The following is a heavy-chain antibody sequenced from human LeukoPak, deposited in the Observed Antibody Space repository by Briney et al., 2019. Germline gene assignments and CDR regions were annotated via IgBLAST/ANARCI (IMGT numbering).Heavy chain of an antibody. CDR1: GYSISSGYY. J-gene: IGHJ6*03. CDR3: ARGLGVAPYYYYYYMDV. D-gene: IGHD6-19*01. V-gene: IGHV4-38-2*02. Sequence: SETLSLTCSVSGYSISSGYYWGWIRQPPGKGLEWIGSIFHSGSTYYNPSLKSRVTISVDTSKNQFSLKLSSVTAADTAVYYCARGLGVAPYYYYYYMDVWGKGTTVTVSS. CDR2: IFHSGST.